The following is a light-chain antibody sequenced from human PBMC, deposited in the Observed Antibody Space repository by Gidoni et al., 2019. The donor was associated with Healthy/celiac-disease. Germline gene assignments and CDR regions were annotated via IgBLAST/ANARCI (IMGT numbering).Light chain of an antibody. CDR1: QSVSSY. J-gene: IGKJ4*01. V-gene: IGKV3-11*01. CDR3: QQRSNWPLT. Sequence: VLTQSPATLSLSPGETATLSCTASQSVSSYLAWYQQKPGQAPRLLIYDASNRATGIPARFSGSGSGTDFTLTISSLEPEDVAVYYCQQRSNWPLTFGGGTKVEIK. CDR2: DAS.